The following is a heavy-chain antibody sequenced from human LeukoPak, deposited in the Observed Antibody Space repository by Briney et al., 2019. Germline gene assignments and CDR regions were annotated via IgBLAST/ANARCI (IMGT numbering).Heavy chain of an antibody. Sequence: GGSLRLSCAASGFTFSSYGMHWVRQAPGKGLEWVAIIRYDGSNKYYADSVKGRFTISRDNSKNTLYLQMNSLRAEDTAVYYCAKTITMIRELAEYFQHWGQGTLVTVSS. D-gene: IGHD3-22*01. J-gene: IGHJ1*01. CDR2: IRYDGSNK. V-gene: IGHV3-30*02. CDR3: AKTITMIRELAEYFQH. CDR1: GFTFSSYG.